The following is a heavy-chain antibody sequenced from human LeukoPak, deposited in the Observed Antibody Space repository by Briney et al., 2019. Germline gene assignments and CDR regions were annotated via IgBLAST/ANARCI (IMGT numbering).Heavy chain of an antibody. CDR1: GFTFSSYG. D-gene: IGHD6-13*01. V-gene: IGHV3-30*02. J-gene: IGHJ3*02. CDR3: ARRAAANDAFDI. CDR2: IRYDGSNK. Sequence: GGSLRLSCAASGFTFSSYGMHWVRQAPGKGLEWVAFIRYDGSNKYYADSVKGRFTISRDNAKNSLYLQMNSLRAEDTAVYYCARRAAANDAFDIWGQGTMVTVSS.